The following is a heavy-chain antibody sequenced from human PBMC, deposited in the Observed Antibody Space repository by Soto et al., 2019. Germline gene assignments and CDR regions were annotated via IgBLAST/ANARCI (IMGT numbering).Heavy chain of an antibody. D-gene: IGHD3-22*01. J-gene: IGHJ5*02. V-gene: IGHV4-31*03. CDR1: GGSISSGGYY. CDR3: ARVITMIVVVIEGWFDP. Sequence: PSETLSLTCTVSGGSISSGGYYWSWIRQHTGKGLEWIGYIYYSGSTYYNPSLKSRVTISVDTSKNQFSLKLSSVTAADTAVYYCARVITMIVVVIEGWFDPWGQRTLVTVAT. CDR2: IYYSGST.